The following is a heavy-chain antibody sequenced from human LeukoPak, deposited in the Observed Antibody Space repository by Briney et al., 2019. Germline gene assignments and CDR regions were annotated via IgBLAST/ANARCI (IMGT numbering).Heavy chain of an antibody. CDR3: AREDVDITVATSGAFDI. J-gene: IGHJ3*02. D-gene: IGHD6-19*01. V-gene: IGHV3-74*01. Sequence: GGSLRLSCAASGFTFNRFWMHWVRQAPGKGLVWVSRISSGGSSTNYADSVKGRFTISTDNAKNTLYLQMNSLRAEDTALYYCAREDVDITVATSGAFDIWGQGTMVT. CDR2: ISSGGSST. CDR1: GFTFNRFW.